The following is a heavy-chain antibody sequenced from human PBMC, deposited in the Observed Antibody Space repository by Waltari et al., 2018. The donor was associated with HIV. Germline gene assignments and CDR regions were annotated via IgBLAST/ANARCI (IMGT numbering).Heavy chain of an antibody. CDR3: ARWHYYDGSGAYFYYGMDV. V-gene: IGHV4-59*01. CDR2: IHYSGRS. D-gene: IGHD3-22*01. Sequence: QVQLRESGPGLVKPSETLSLTCTVSGGSISVYYWSWIRQPPGKGLEWIGYIHYSGRSDYRPSLKSRVTISVDTSKNQFSLKLRSVTAADTAVYYCARWHYYDGSGAYFYYGMDVWGQGTTVTVS. CDR1: GGSISVYY. J-gene: IGHJ6*02.